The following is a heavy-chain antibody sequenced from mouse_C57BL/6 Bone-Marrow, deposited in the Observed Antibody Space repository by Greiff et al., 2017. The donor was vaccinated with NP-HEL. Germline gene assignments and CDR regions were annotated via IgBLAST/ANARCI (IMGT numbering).Heavy chain of an antibody. CDR2: IYPGDGDT. D-gene: IGHD2-2*01. Sequence: QVQLQQSGPELVKPGASVKISCKASGYAFSSSWMNWVKQRPGQGLEWIGRIYPGDGDTNYNGKFKGKATLTADKSSSTAYMQLSSLTSEDSAVYFCARDYYGYVPYAMDYWGQGTSVTVSS. CDR3: ARDYYGYVPYAMDY. J-gene: IGHJ4*01. CDR1: GYAFSSSW. V-gene: IGHV1-82*01.